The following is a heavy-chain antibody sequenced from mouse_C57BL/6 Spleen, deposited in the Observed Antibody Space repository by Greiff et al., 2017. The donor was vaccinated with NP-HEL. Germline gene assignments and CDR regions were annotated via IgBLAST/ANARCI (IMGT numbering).Heavy chain of an antibody. CDR3: ARGNYGSSAMDY. CDR1: GYTFTSYW. CDR2: IYPSDSET. Sequence: QVQLQQSGAELVRPGSSVKLSCKASGYTFTSYWMDWVKQRPGQGLEWIGNIYPSDSETHYNQKFKDKATLTVDKSSSTAYMQLSSLTSEDSAVYYCARGNYGSSAMDYWGQGTSVTVSS. J-gene: IGHJ4*01. V-gene: IGHV1-61*01. D-gene: IGHD1-1*01.